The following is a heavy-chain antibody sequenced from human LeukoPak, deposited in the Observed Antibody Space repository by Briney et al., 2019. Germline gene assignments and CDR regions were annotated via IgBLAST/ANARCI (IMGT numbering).Heavy chain of an antibody. CDR3: ARSAPLRFLDY. Sequence: SETLSLTRTVSGGSISSSSYYWGWIRQPPGKGLEWIGEINHSGSTNYNPSLKSRVTISVDTSKNQFSLKLSSVTAADTAVYYCARSAPLRFLDYWGQGTLVTVSS. CDR2: INHSGST. CDR1: GGSISSSSYY. D-gene: IGHD3-3*01. V-gene: IGHV4-39*07. J-gene: IGHJ4*02.